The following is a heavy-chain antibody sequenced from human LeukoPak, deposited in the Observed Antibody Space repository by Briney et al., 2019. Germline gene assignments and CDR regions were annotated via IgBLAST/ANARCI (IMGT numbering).Heavy chain of an antibody. V-gene: IGHV1-2*02. Sequence: ASVKVSCKASGYTFTGYYMHWVRQAPGQGLEWMGWINSNNGCTNYAQKFQGRVTMTRDTSISTAYMELSRLRSDDTAVYYCARESGGSHNWFDPWGQGTLVTVSS. J-gene: IGHJ5*02. D-gene: IGHD1-26*01. CDR1: GYTFTGYY. CDR2: INSNNGCT. CDR3: ARESGGSHNWFDP.